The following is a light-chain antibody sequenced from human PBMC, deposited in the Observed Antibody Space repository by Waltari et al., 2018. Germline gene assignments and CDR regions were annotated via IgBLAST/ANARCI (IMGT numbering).Light chain of an antibody. CDR1: QSIGSS. CDR3: QQCNSYLLT. V-gene: IGKV1-5*03. Sequence: DIQMTQSPSTLSASVGDRVTITCRASQSIGSSLTWYQQKPGKAPKVVIYEASSLESGVPSRSSGSGSWTEFTLTISSLQPDDFATYYCQQCNSYLLTFGGGTKVEIK. J-gene: IGKJ4*01. CDR2: EAS.